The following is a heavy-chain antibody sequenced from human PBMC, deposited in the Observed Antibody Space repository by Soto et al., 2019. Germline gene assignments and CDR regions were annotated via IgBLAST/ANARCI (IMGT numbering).Heavy chain of an antibody. Sequence: EVQVLESGGGLVQPGGSLRLSCEGSGFTVSSHAMTWIRQAPGKGPEWVSTVTADGGTYYADSVKGRLPMSRDTSXXXXXXXXXXXXXXXXXXXXXXXXXXXXXXXXXXXAFAIRGQGTMVTVSS. CDR3: XXXXXXXXXXXXXXAFAI. CDR2: VTADGGT. V-gene: IGHV3-23*01. CDR1: GFTVSSHA. J-gene: IGHJ3*02.